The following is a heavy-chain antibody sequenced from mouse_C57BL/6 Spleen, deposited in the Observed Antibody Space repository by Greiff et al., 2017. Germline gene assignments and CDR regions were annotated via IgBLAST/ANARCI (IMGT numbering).Heavy chain of an antibody. D-gene: IGHD2-5*01. J-gene: IGHJ3*01. CDR1: GFSFNTYA. V-gene: IGHV10-1*01. Sequence: DVMLVASGGGLVQPKGSLKLSCAASGFSFNTYAMNWVRPAPGKGLEWVARIRSKSNNYATYYADSVKDRFTISRDDSESMLYLQMNNLKTEDTAMYYCVRSNPAFAYWGQGTLVTVSA. CDR3: VRSNPAFAY. CDR2: IRSKSNNYAT.